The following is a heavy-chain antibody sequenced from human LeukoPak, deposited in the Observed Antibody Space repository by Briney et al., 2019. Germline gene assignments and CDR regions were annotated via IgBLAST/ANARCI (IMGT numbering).Heavy chain of an antibody. V-gene: IGHV4-59*01. CDR2: IYYSGST. Sequence: PSETLSLTCTVSGGSISSYYWSWIRQPPGKGLERIGYIYYSGSTNYNPSLKSRVTISVDTSKNQFSLKLSSVTAADTAVYYCARASIAVAGTGYYYYYMDVWGKGTTVTVSS. D-gene: IGHD6-19*01. CDR1: GGSISSYY. J-gene: IGHJ6*03. CDR3: ARASIAVAGTGYYYYYMDV.